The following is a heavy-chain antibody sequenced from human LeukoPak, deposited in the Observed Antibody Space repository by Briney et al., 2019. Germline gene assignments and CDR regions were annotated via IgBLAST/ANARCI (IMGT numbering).Heavy chain of an antibody. CDR1: GGSISSYY. D-gene: IGHD6-13*01. V-gene: IGHV4-4*07. CDR2: IYTSGST. J-gene: IGHJ6*03. Sequence: SETLSLTCTVSGGSISSYYWSWIRQPAGKGLEWIGRIYTSGSTNYNPSLKSRVTMSVDTSKNQFSLKLSSVTAADTAVYYCARVAAAGTAPLSREAYYYMDVWGKGTTVTVSS. CDR3: ARVAAAGTAPLSREAYYYMDV.